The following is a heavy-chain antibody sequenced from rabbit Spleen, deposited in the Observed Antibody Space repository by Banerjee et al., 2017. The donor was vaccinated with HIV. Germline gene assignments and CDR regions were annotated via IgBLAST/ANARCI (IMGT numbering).Heavy chain of an antibody. CDR1: GFSLSSYY. Sequence: QSLEESGGDLVKPGASLTLTCTASGFSLSSYYMCWVRQAPGKGLEWIGCINSGSSGTTFSASWAKGRFTISRSSSTTVTLQMTSLTAADTATYFCARDLAGVIGWNFGWWGPGTLVTVS. V-gene: IGHV1S40*01. J-gene: IGHJ4*01. CDR3: ARDLAGVIGWNFGW. CDR2: INSGSSGTT. D-gene: IGHD4-1*01.